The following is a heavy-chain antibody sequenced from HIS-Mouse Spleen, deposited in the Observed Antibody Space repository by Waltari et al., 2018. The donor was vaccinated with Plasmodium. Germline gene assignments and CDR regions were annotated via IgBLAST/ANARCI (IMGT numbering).Heavy chain of an antibody. CDR2: IYYSGST. Sequence: QVQLQESGPGLVKPSETLSLTCTVPGGSLSSYYWSWIRQPPGKGLEWIGYIYYSGSTNSTPSLKRRVTRSVDTSTNQFARKLSSVTAADTAVYYCARGYDFWSGYSPYFDYWGQGTLVTVSS. CDR1: GGSLSSYY. V-gene: IGHV4-59*01. J-gene: IGHJ4*02. D-gene: IGHD3-3*01. CDR3: ARGYDFWSGYSPYFDY.